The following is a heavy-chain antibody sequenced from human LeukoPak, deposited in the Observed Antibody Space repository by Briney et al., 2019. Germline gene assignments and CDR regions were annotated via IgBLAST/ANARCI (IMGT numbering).Heavy chain of an antibody. V-gene: IGHV3-23*01. J-gene: IGHJ4*02. CDR2: ISGSGGST. Sequence: GGSLRLSCAASGFTFSSYAMSWVRQAPGMGPEWVSAISGSGGSTYYADSVKGRFTISRDNSKNTPYLQMNSLRAEDTAVYYCAKAWLGPSGCIDYWGQGTLVTVSS. CDR1: GFTFSSYA. CDR3: AKAWLGPSGCIDY. D-gene: IGHD6-19*01.